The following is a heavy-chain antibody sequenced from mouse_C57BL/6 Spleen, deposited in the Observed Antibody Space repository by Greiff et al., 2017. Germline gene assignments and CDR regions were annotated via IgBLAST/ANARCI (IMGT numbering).Heavy chain of an antibody. CDR2: IDPSDSYT. Sequence: QVQLQQPGAELVMPGASVKLSCKASGYTFTSYWMHWVKQRPGQGLEWIGEIDPSDSYTNYNQKFKGKSTLTVDKSSSTAYMQLSSLTSEDSAVYYGARRNDYGPPYYLDYWGQGTTLTVSS. J-gene: IGHJ2*01. CDR1: GYTFTSYW. V-gene: IGHV1-69*01. CDR3: ARRNDYGPPYYLDY. D-gene: IGHD1-2*01.